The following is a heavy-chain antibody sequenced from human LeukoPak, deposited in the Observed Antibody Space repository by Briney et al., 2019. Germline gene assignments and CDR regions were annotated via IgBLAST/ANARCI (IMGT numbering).Heavy chain of an antibody. CDR1: GGTFSSYA. D-gene: IGHD6-13*01. CDR2: IIPIFGTA. Sequence: EASVKVSCKASGGTFSSYAISWVRQAPGQGLEWMGGIIPIFGTANYAQKFQGRVMITTDESTSTAYMELSSLRSEDTAVYYCASKDERTSSSFDYWGQRTLVTVSS. V-gene: IGHV1-69*05. CDR3: ASKDERTSSSFDY. J-gene: IGHJ4*02.